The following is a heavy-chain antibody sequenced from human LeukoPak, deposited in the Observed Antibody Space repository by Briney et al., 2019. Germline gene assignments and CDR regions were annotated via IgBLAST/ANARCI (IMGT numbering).Heavy chain of an antibody. Sequence: GGSLRLSCNTSGFTFGIYAMSWVRQAPGKGLEWVGFIRSKSHGGSTEYAASVKGRFTISRDNAKNSLYLQMNSLRDEDTAVYYCARNVIGVVIFDYWGQGTLVTVSS. J-gene: IGHJ4*02. CDR1: GFTFGIYA. D-gene: IGHD3-3*01. V-gene: IGHV3-49*04. CDR2: IRSKSHGGST. CDR3: ARNVIGVVIFDY.